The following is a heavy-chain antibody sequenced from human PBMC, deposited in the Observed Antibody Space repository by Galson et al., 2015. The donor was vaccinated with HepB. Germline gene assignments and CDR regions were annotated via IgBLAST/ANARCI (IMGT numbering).Heavy chain of an antibody. Sequence: SVKVSCKASGYTFTSYAISWVRQAPGQGLEWMGGIIPILGIANYAQKFQGRVTITADKSTSTAYMELSSLRSEDTAVYYCARAPTPYSSSWYWVGYYYYYMDVWGKGTTVTVSS. V-gene: IGHV1-69*10. CDR1: GYTFTSYA. J-gene: IGHJ6*03. CDR3: ARAPTPYSSSWYWVGYYYYYMDV. D-gene: IGHD6-13*01. CDR2: IIPILGIA.